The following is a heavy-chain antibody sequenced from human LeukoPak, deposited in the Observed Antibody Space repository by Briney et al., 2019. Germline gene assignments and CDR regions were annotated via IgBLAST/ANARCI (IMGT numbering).Heavy chain of an antibody. CDR3: ARRRTMFGYFAGEFDY. CDR1: GGSISSSSYY. V-gene: IGHV4-39*01. J-gene: IGHJ4*02. D-gene: IGHD3-10*02. CDR2: IYYSGST. Sequence: SETLSLTCTVSGGSISSSSYYWGWIRQPPGKGLEWIASIYYSGSTNNNPSLKSRVTISVDTSKNQFSLKLSSVTAADSAVYYCARRRTMFGYFAGEFDYWGQGTLVTVSS.